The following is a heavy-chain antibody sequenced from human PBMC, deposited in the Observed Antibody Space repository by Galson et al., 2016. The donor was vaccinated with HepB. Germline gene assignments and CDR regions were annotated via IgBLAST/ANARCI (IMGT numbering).Heavy chain of an antibody. D-gene: IGHD3-22*01. J-gene: IGHJ3*02. CDR3: ARDRRYYYDHSDMTPQAFDI. CDR2: ISGYNGNT. Sequence: SVKVSCKASGYTFTSYGISWVRQAPGQGLEWMGWISGYNGNTKYAQKLQGRVTMTTDTSTSTAYMELRSLRSDDMAVYYCARDRRYYYDHSDMTPQAFDIWGQGTMVTVSS. CDR1: GYTFTSYG. V-gene: IGHV1-18*03.